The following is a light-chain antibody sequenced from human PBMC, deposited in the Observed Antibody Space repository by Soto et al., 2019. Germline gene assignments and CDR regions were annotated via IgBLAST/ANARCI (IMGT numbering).Light chain of an antibody. CDR2: DVS. J-gene: IGLJ1*01. CDR3: SSYTSSSTYV. V-gene: IGLV2-14*01. Sequence: QSALTQPASVSGSPGQSSTISCTGTSSDVGGYNYVSWYQQHPGKAPKLMIYDVSNRPSGVSNRFSGSKSGNTASLTISGLQAEDEADYYCSSYTSSSTYVFGTGIKLTVL. CDR1: SSDVGGYNY.